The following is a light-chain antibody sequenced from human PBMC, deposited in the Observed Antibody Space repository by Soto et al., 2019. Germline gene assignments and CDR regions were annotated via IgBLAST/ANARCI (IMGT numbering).Light chain of an antibody. CDR3: QQRSNWPIT. CDR1: QSVSDNY. CDR2: DAS. J-gene: IGKJ5*01. V-gene: IGKV3-11*01. Sequence: EIVLTQSPATLSLSPGERATLSCGASQSVSDNYLAWYQQKPGLAPRLLIYDASTRATGIPDRFSGSGSGTDFTLTISSLEPEDFAVYYCQQRSNWPITFGQGTRLEIK.